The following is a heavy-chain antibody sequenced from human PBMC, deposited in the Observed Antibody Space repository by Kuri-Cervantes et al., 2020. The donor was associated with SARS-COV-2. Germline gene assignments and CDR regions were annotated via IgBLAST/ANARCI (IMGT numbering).Heavy chain of an antibody. J-gene: IGHJ5*02. CDR2: INHSGST. Sequence: SQTLSLTCAVSGYSISSGYYWGWIRQPPGKGLEWIGEINHSGSTNYNPSLKSRVTISVDTSKNQFSLKLSSVTAADTAVYYCARGKIYDYVWGSYRSSWFDPWGQGTLVTVSS. CDR3: ARGKIYDYVWGSYRSSWFDP. V-gene: IGHV4-38-2*01. CDR1: GYSISSGYY. D-gene: IGHD3-16*02.